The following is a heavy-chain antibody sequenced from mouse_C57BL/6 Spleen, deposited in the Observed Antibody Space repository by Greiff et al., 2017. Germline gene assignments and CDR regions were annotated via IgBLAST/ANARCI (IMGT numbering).Heavy chain of an antibody. CDR3: ARGHYGSSYDWYFDV. CDR2: IDPNSGGT. Sequence: QVQLQQPGAELVKPGASVKLSCKASGYTFTSYWMHWVKQRPGRGLEWIGRIDPNSGGTKYTEQFKSKATLTVDKPSSTAYMQLSSLTSEDSAVYYCARGHYGSSYDWYFDVWGTGTTVTVSS. V-gene: IGHV1-72*01. J-gene: IGHJ1*03. CDR1: GYTFTSYW. D-gene: IGHD1-1*01.